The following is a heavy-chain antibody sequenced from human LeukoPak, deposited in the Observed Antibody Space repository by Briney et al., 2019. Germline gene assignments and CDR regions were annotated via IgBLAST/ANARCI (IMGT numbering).Heavy chain of an antibody. J-gene: IGHJ4*02. Sequence: SETLSLTCTVSGGSISSSSYYWGWIRQPPGKGLEWIGNIYYSGSTYYNPSLKGRVTISADTSKNQFSLKLNSMTTADTAVYYCTRGAGWLIDYWGQGILVTVSS. CDR2: IYYSGST. CDR3: TRGAGWLIDY. V-gene: IGHV4-39*07. CDR1: GGSISSSSYY. D-gene: IGHD3-16*01.